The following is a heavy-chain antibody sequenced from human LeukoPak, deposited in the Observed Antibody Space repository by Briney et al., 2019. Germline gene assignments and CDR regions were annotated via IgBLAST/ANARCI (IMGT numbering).Heavy chain of an antibody. CDR1: GYTFTSYD. Sequence: ASVKVSCKASGYTFTSYDINWVRQATRQGLEWMGWMNPNSGNTGYAQKFQGRVTMTRNTSISTAYMELSSLRSEDTAVYYCARSLPYYDFWSGKIGYYYYGMDVWGQGTTVTVSS. D-gene: IGHD3-3*01. V-gene: IGHV1-8*01. CDR2: MNPNSGNT. CDR3: ARSLPYYDFWSGKIGYYYYGMDV. J-gene: IGHJ6*02.